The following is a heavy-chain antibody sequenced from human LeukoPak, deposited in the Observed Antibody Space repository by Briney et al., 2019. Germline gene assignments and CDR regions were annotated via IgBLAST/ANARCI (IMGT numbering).Heavy chain of an antibody. J-gene: IGHJ4*02. CDR2: ITSTSSTM. D-gene: IGHD1-26*01. Sequence: GGSLRLSCAASGFTFSFYNMNWVRQAPGKGLEWVSYITSTSSTMYYADSVKGRFTISRDNAKNSLYLQMNSLRAEDTAVYYCATSGVTDSGTYYDNWGQGTLVTVSS. CDR1: GFTFSFYN. CDR3: ATSGVTDSGTYYDN. V-gene: IGHV3-48*04.